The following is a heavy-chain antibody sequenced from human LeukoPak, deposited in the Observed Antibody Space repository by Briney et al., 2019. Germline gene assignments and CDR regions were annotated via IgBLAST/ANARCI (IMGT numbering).Heavy chain of an antibody. D-gene: IGHD1-26*01. V-gene: IGHV1-2*02. CDR3: ARGHSDIWYSLGH. CDR2: INPNSGGT. CDR1: GYTFTGYY. Sequence: ASVKVSCKTSGYTFTGYYIHWVRQASGQRLEWVAWINPNSGGTKYSQQFQGRVTLTRDTSISTAYMELSRLTSDDTAVYYCARGHSDIWYSLGHWGQGTLVTVSA. J-gene: IGHJ4*02.